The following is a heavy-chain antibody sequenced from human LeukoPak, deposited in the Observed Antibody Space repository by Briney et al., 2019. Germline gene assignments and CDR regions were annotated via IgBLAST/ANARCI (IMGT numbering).Heavy chain of an antibody. V-gene: IGHV3-7*01. CDR2: IKQDASEK. CDR1: GFPFNTYW. Sequence: GGSLRLSCAASGFPFNTYWMTWVRQAPGKGLEWVANIKQDASEKYYVDSVKGRFTISRDNAKNSLYLQMNSLRAEDTAVYYCARTRFGSGSTRFDCWGQGTLVTVSS. CDR3: ARTRFGSGSTRFDC. D-gene: IGHD3-10*01. J-gene: IGHJ4*02.